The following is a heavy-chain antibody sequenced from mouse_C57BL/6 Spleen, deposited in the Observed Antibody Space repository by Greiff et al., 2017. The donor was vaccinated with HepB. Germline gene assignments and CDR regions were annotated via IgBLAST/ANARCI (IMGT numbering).Heavy chain of an antibody. CDR1: GYAFSSYW. V-gene: IGHV1-80*01. CDR2: IYPGDGDT. D-gene: IGHD2-5*01. J-gene: IGHJ4*01. CDR3: ARSTWSNYGGGYAMDY. Sequence: QVQLKQSGAELVKPGASVKISCKASGYAFSSYWMNWVKQRPGKGLEWIGQIYPGDGDTNYNGKFKGKATLTADKSSSTAYMQLSSLTSEDSAVYFCARSTWSNYGGGYAMDYWGQGTSVTVSS.